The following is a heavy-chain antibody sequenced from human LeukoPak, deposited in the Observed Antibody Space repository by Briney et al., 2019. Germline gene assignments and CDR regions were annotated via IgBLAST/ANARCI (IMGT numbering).Heavy chain of an antibody. D-gene: IGHD4-17*01. CDR1: GFTFSSYA. CDR3: AKALYGDYVSDWFDP. J-gene: IGHJ5*02. Sequence: GGSLRLSCAASGFTFSSYAMSWVRQAPGKGLEWVSAISGSGGSTYYADSVKGRFTISRDNSKNTLYLQMNSLRAEDTALYYCAKALYGDYVSDWFDPWGQGTLVTVSS. V-gene: IGHV3-23*01. CDR2: ISGSGGST.